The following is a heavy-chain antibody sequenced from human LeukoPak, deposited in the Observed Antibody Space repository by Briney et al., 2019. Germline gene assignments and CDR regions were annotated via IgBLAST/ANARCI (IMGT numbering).Heavy chain of an antibody. CDR2: IYPSGGST. CDR3: AREEEGGTFDY. Sequence: ASVKVSCKASGYTFTSYYMHCVRQAPGQGLEWMGMIYPSGGSTNYAQKFKGRVTMTRDTSTSTVYMGLSGLRSEDTAVYYCAREEEGGTFDYWGQGTLVTVSS. D-gene: IGHD3-16*01. V-gene: IGHV1-46*01. CDR1: GYTFTSYY. J-gene: IGHJ4*02.